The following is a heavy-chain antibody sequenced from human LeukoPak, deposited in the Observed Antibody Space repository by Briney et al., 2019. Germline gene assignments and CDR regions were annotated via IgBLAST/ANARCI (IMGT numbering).Heavy chain of an antibody. CDR2: IYYSGRT. D-gene: IGHD2-2*01. J-gene: IGHJ5*02. Sequence: SETLSLTCTVSGGSISSSSYYWGWIRQPPGKGLEWIGSIYYSGRTYYNPSLKSRVTISVDTSKNQFSLKLRSVTAADTAGYYCARGMGVLVPAATWFDPWGQGTLVTVSS. CDR1: GGSISSSSYY. V-gene: IGHV4-39*07. CDR3: ARGMGVLVPAATWFDP.